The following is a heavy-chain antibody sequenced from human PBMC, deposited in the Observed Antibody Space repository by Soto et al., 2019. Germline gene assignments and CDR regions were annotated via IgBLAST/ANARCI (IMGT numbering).Heavy chain of an antibody. J-gene: IGHJ6*02. Sequence: QVQLQESGPGLVKPSQTLSLTCSVSGGSISSGGYYWSWIRQHPGKGLEWIGYIYYSGTTYYNPSLKSRATISVDTSKSQFYLKLSSVTAADTAVYYCARGFSGSRPGDYYYYVMDAWGQGTTVTVSS. CDR3: ARGFSGSRPGDYYYYVMDA. V-gene: IGHV4-31*03. CDR2: IYYSGTT. CDR1: GGSISSGGYY. D-gene: IGHD3-10*01.